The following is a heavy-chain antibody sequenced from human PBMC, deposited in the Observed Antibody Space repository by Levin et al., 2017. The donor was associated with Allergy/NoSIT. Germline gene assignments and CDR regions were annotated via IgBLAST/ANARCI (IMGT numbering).Heavy chain of an antibody. V-gene: IGHV3-11*01. Sequence: GESLKISCAASGFTFSDSYMTWIRQAPGKGLEWVSHISNSGNTTNYANSVKGRFIISRDNAKNALYLQMNSLRAEDTAVYYCARNNYYVSVYYGMDVWGQGTTVTVSS. CDR1: GFTFSDSY. J-gene: IGHJ6*02. CDR2: ISNSGNTT. CDR3: ARNNYYVSVYYGMDV. D-gene: IGHD3-10*02.